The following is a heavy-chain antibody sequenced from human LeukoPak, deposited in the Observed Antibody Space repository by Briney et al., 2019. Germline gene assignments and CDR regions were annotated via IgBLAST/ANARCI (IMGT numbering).Heavy chain of an antibody. Sequence: ASVKVSCKASGYTFTSYYMHWVRQAPRQGLEWMGIINPSGGSTSYAQKFQGRVTMTRDTSTSTVYMELSSLRSEDTAVYYCARRLVTTTSGDYYYYYMDVWGKGTTVTVSS. J-gene: IGHJ6*03. CDR3: ARRLVTTTSGDYYYYYMDV. CDR2: INPSGGST. V-gene: IGHV1-46*01. D-gene: IGHD4-11*01. CDR1: GYTFTSYY.